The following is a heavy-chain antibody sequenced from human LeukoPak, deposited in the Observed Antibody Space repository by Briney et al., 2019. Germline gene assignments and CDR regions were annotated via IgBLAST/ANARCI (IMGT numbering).Heavy chain of an antibody. CDR1: GFTFTSYG. V-gene: IGHV3-30*02. J-gene: IGHJ4*02. D-gene: IGHD4-17*01. CDR3: ARGSKSYGDYIRSRIHYFDY. CDR2: IRYDGSNR. Sequence: GGSLRLSCAASGFTFTSYGMHWVRQAPGKGLEWVAFIRYDGSNRNYADSVKGRFTISRDNSKNTLYLQMNSLRAEDMAVYYCARGSKSYGDYIRSRIHYFDYWGQGTLVTVSS.